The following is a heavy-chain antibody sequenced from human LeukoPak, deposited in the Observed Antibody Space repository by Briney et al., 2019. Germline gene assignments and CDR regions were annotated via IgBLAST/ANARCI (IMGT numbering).Heavy chain of an antibody. CDR2: INHSGST. Sequence: SETLSLTCAVYGGSFSGYYWSWIRQPPGKGLEWIGEINHSGSTNYNPSLKSRVTISLDTSKKQFSLKMTSVTAADTAVYYCARSDTSGGVIAFDAFDIWGQGTMVTVSS. V-gene: IGHV4-34*01. J-gene: IGHJ3*02. CDR3: ARSDTSGGVIAFDAFDI. CDR1: GGSFSGYY. D-gene: IGHD3-16*02.